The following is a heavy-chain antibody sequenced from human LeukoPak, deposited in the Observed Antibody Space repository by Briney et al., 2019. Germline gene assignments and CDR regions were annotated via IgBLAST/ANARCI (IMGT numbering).Heavy chain of an antibody. V-gene: IGHV1-18*01. J-gene: IGHJ2*01. CDR2: ISGYNGDT. D-gene: IGHD6-19*01. Sequence: ASVKVSCKASGYTFTRHGFSWVRQAPGQGLEWMGWISGYNGDTIYAQKFQGRVTMTKDTATSTGYMELRSLRSDDTAVYYCARDPSNSSGRYWYIDVWGRGTLVTVSS. CDR1: GYTFTRHG. CDR3: ARDPSNSSGRYWYIDV.